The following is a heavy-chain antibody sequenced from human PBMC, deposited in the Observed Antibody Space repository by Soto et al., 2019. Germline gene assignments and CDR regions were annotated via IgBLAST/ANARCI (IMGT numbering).Heavy chain of an antibody. CDR2: INPRSGGT. CDR1: GYTFTGYC. Sequence: GASVKVSCKASGYTFTGYCMHWVRQVPGQRLEWMGWINPRSGGTIYSQKFQGRVTMTTDTSITTAYMELSNLRSDDTAVYYCAGDLRKYSSGWSPYYYYGMDVWGQGTTVTVSS. V-gene: IGHV1-2*02. D-gene: IGHD6-19*01. J-gene: IGHJ6*02. CDR3: AGDLRKYSSGWSPYYYYGMDV.